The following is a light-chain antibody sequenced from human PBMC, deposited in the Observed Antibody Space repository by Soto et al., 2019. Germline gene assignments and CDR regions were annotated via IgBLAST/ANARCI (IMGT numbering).Light chain of an antibody. Sequence: EIVMTQSPLSRPVTLGESASISCRSSRSLLHSNGHNYLDWYLQKPGQSPQLLIYLGSNRASGVPDRFSGSGSGTDFTLKISRVEAEDVGVYYCMQSLQTPPYTFGQGTKLEIK. CDR1: RSLLHSNGHNY. V-gene: IGKV2-28*01. CDR2: LGS. CDR3: MQSLQTPPYT. J-gene: IGKJ2*01.